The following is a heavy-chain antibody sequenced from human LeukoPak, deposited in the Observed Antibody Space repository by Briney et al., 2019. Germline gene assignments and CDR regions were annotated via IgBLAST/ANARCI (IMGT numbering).Heavy chain of an antibody. CDR3: AKVGSYNTPFDY. CDR1: GFTFSNYA. V-gene: IGHV3-23*01. D-gene: IGHD1-26*01. Sequence: GGSLRLSCIASGFTFSNYAMNWVRQAPGKGLEWISVISGSGGSTYYADSVKGRFTISRDNAKNTLYLQMNSLRAEDTAIYYCAKVGSYNTPFDYWGQGTLVTVSS. CDR2: ISGSGGST. J-gene: IGHJ4*02.